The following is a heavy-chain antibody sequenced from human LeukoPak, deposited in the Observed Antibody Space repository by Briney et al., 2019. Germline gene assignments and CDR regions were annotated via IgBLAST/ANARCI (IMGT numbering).Heavy chain of an antibody. CDR2: IVGGGGST. Sequence: GSLRLSCSMSGFTLSHYAMSWVRQAPGKGLEWVSTIVGGGGSTDYTDSVKGRFTISRDNSKNTLYLQMNSLGAEDTAVYYCAKGHRYCTSGNCNSAVDYWGQGTLVTVSS. CDR3: AKGHRYCTSGNCNSAVDY. J-gene: IGHJ4*02. D-gene: IGHD2-15*01. V-gene: IGHV3-23*01. CDR1: GFTLSHYA.